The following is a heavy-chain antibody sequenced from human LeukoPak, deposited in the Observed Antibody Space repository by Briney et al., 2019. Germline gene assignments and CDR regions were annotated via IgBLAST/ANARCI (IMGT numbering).Heavy chain of an antibody. CDR1: GFTFNNAW. Sequence: KPGGSLRLSCAASGFTFNNAWMSWVRQAPGKGLEWVGRIKSKTDGGATDYAAPVKGRFTISRDDSKNTLYLQMNGLKTEDTAVYYCTFRDYYDTSGLADYWGQGTLVTVSS. J-gene: IGHJ4*02. CDR2: IKSKTDGGAT. D-gene: IGHD3-22*01. V-gene: IGHV3-15*01. CDR3: TFRDYYDTSGLADY.